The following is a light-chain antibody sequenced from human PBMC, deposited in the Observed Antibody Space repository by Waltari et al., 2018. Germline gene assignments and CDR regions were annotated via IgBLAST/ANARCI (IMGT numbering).Light chain of an antibody. V-gene: IGLV8-61*01. Sequence: QTVVTQEPSFSVSPGGTVTLTCGLSSGSVSTNYYPSWYQQTPGQAPRTLIYSTNARSSGVPDRFPGSILGNKAALTITGAQADDESDYYCVLYMGSGISQFGGGTKLTVL. CDR2: STN. CDR1: SGSVSTNYY. CDR3: VLYMGSGISQ. J-gene: IGLJ2*01.